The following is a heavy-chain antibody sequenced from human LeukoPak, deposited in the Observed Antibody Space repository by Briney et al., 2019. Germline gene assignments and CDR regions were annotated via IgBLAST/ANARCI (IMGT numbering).Heavy chain of an antibody. D-gene: IGHD4-23*01. CDR1: GYSISSGYY. V-gene: IGHV4-61*02. CDR2: IYRGGNT. CDR3: ARHDYGGFFDY. J-gene: IGHJ4*02. Sequence: SETLSLTCTVSGYSISSGYYWSWIRPPAGKGLEWIGRIYRGGNTNYNPSLESRVTISVDTSKNQFSLKLSSVTAADTAVYYCARHDYGGFFDYWGQGTLVTVSS.